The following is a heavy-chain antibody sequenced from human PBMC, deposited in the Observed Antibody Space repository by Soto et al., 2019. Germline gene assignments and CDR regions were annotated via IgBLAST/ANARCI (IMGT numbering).Heavy chain of an antibody. CDR1: GGSISSSSYY. CDR2: IYYSGST. J-gene: IGHJ4*02. CDR3: ARRAAEGTQHVFDY. D-gene: IGHD6-13*01. Sequence: SETLSLTCTVSGGSISSSSYYWGWIRQPPGKGLEWIGSIYYSGSTYYNPSLKSRVTISVDTSKNQFSLKLSSVTASDTAMYFCARRAAEGTQHVFDYWGQGTLVTVSS. V-gene: IGHV4-39*01.